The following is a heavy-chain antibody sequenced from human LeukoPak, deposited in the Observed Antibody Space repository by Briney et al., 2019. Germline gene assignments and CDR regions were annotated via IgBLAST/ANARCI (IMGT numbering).Heavy chain of an antibody. V-gene: IGHV1-69*01. CDR1: GGTFSSYA. J-gene: IGHJ3*02. CDR3: ARDSAPVVTPVGGDAFDI. D-gene: IGHD2-21*02. CDR2: IIPIFGTA. Sequence: GASVKVSCKASGGTFSSYAISWVRQAPGQGLEWMGGIIPIFGTANYAQKFQGRVTITADESTSTAYMELSSLRSEDTAVYYCARDSAPVVTPVGGDAFDIWGQGTMVTVSS.